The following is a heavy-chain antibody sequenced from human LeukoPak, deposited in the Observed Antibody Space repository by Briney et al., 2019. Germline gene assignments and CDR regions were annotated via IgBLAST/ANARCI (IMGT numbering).Heavy chain of an antibody. CDR2: INHSGST. J-gene: IGHJ3*02. CDR1: GGSFSGYY. Sequence: SETLSLTCAVSGGSFSGYYWSWIRQPPGKGLEWIGEINHSGSTNYNPSLKSRVTISVDTSKNQFSLKLSSVTAADTAVYYCARVGLWFGEVHAFDIWGQGTMVTVSS. D-gene: IGHD3-10*01. CDR3: ARVGLWFGEVHAFDI. V-gene: IGHV4-34*01.